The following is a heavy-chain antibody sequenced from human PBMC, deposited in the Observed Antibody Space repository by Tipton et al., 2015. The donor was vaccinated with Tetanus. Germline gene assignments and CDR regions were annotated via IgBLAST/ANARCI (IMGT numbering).Heavy chain of an antibody. Sequence: SLRLSCAASGFTFDDYAMHCVRQAPGKGLEWVSGISWTSGSIRYADSVKGRFTISRDNAKSSLYLQISSLTADDTAVYFCARDIPLVGATLYFDYWGQGALVTVSS. CDR3: ARDIPLVGATLYFDY. V-gene: IGHV3-9*01. J-gene: IGHJ4*02. CDR2: ISWTSGSI. D-gene: IGHD1-26*01. CDR1: GFTFDDYA.